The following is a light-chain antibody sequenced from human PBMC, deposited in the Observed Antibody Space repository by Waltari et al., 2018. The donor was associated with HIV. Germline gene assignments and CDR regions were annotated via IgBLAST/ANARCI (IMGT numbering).Light chain of an antibody. Sequence: QSALTQPPSASGSPGQSVTIPCTRTSNDIAASKFASWYQQTPGKAPRLIISDVNKRPSGVPNRFSGSKSGNTASLTVSGLQAEDEATYYCSSDGGTSAGGSRKFYVIFGGGTKLTVL. CDR1: SNDIAASKF. V-gene: IGLV2-8*01. CDR2: DVN. CDR3: SSDGGTSAGGSRKFYVI. J-gene: IGLJ2*01.